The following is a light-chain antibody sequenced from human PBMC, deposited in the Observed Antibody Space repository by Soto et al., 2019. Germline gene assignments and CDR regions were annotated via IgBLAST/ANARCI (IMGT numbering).Light chain of an antibody. J-gene: IGLJ3*02. Sequence: VLSHPPSASGTPGQRVSSSCSGSNSNIGNKYVYWYQQLPGTAPNLRMYRNNHRPSGVPDRFSGSKSGTSASLAISGLRSEDEADYYCAAWDDGVGGPAFGAGTKLTVL. CDR3: AAWDDGVGGPA. V-gene: IGLV1-47*01. CDR2: RNN. CDR1: NSNIGNKY.